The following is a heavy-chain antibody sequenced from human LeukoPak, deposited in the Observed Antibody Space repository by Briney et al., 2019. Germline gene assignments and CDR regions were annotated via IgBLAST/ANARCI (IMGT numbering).Heavy chain of an antibody. J-gene: IGHJ4*02. Sequence: GGSLRLSCVGSGFSFSSFAMSWVRQAPGKGLEWVSAISGSGGSTYYADSVKGRFTISRDNSKNTLYLQMNSLRAEDTAVYYCANLGGIDYWGQGTLVTVSS. V-gene: IGHV3-23*01. CDR3: ANLGGIDY. CDR1: GFSFSSFA. CDR2: ISGSGGST.